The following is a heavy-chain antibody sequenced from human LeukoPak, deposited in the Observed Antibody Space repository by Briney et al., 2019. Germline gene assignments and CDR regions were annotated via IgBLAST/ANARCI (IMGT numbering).Heavy chain of an antibody. J-gene: IGHJ5*02. CDR1: GDSINSYW. CDR3: ARVVVVPAAHGWFDP. V-gene: IGHV4-59*08. Sequence: PSETLSLTCSVSGDSINSYWWSWIRQPPGRGLEWIAYIHYSGGTNYNPSLKSRVTISVDTSKNQFSLKLSSVTAADTAVYYCARVVVVPAAHGWFDPWGQGTLVTVSS. D-gene: IGHD2-2*01. CDR2: IHYSGGT.